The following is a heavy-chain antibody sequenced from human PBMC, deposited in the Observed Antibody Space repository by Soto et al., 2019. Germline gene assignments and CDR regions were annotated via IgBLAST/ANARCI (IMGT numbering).Heavy chain of an antibody. CDR3: ARVIRYGDYPEDAFDI. J-gene: IGHJ3*02. CDR1: GFTFSSYG. D-gene: IGHD4-17*01. CDR2: IWYDGSNK. Sequence: GGSLRLSCAASGFTFSSYGMHWVRQAPGKGLEWVAVIWYDGSNKYYADSVKGRFTISRDNSKNTLYLQMNSLRAEDTAVYYCARVIRYGDYPEDAFDIWGQGTMVTVSS. V-gene: IGHV3-33*01.